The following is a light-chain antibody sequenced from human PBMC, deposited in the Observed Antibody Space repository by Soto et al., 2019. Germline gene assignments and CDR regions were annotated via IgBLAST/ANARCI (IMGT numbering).Light chain of an antibody. J-gene: IGKJ5*01. Sequence: DIQMTQSPSTLSSSVGDRVTLTCRASQSISGWLAWYKQKPGRAPKLLIYDSSSLESGVPSRFRGSGSGTEFRLTISTMQPDDFETYYCQQYDSFSVTFGQGTRLEIK. CDR3: QQYDSFSVT. CDR1: QSISGW. V-gene: IGKV1-5*01. CDR2: DSS.